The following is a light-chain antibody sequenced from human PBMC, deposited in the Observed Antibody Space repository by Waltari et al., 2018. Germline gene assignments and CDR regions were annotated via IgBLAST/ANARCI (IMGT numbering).Light chain of an antibody. CDR2: DNN. CDR1: GSNIVNNF. J-gene: IGLJ2*01. CDR3: GTWDTDLSVV. Sequence: QSVLTQPPSVSAAPGQKVTISCSGTGSNIVNNFVSWYQQLPGTAPKLLIYDNNKRPSGMPDRFSGSKSGTSATLGITGLQTGDEADYYCGTWDTDLSVVFGGGTKLTVL. V-gene: IGLV1-51*01.